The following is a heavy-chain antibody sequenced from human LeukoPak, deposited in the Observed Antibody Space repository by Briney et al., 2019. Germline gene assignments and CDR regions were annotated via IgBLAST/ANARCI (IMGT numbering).Heavy chain of an antibody. Sequence: SETLSLTCTVSGGSIGGYYWNWIRQSPEKGLECIGYIYYTGNTDYNPSLKSRVTISVDTSKNQFSLKLSSVTAADTAVYYCARIIRGYSYGAFDYWGQGTLVTVSS. J-gene: IGHJ4*02. CDR3: ARIIRGYSYGAFDY. D-gene: IGHD5-18*01. CDR1: GGSIGGYY. V-gene: IGHV4-59*01. CDR2: IYYTGNT.